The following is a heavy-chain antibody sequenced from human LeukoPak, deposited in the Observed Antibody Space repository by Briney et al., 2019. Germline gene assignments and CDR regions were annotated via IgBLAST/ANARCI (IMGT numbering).Heavy chain of an antibody. V-gene: IGHV2-5*02. CDR1: GFSLSTSGVG. CDR3: AHRPNYDYGDYLDY. Sequence: ESGPTLVKPTQTLTLTCTLSGFSLSTSGVGVGWIRQPPGKALEWLALIYWDDDKRYSPSLKSRLTITKDTSKNQVVLTMTNMDPVDTATYYCAHRPNYDYGDYLDYWGQGTLVTVSS. D-gene: IGHD4-17*01. CDR2: IYWDDDK. J-gene: IGHJ4*02.